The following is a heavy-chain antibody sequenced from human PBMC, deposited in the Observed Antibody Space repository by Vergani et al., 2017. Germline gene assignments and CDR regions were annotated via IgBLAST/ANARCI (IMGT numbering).Heavy chain of an antibody. CDR2: ISAYNGNT. D-gene: IGHD4-11*01. Sequence: QVQLVQSGAEVKKPGASVKVSCKASGYTFTSYGISWVRQAPGQGLEWMGWISAYNGNTNYAQKLQGRVTMTKDTSTSTAYMKLRSLRSDDTAMYCCARFHVTYYLDYWGQGTLVTVSS. CDR1: GYTFTSYG. CDR3: ARFHVTYYLDY. J-gene: IGHJ4*02. V-gene: IGHV1-18*01.